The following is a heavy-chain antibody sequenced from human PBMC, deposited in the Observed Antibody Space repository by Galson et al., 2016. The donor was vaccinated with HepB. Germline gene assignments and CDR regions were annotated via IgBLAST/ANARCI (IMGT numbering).Heavy chain of an antibody. Sequence: PALVKPTQTLTLTCTFSGFSLTTSGVGVGWNRQPPGKALEWLTLIYWDDDQLYNPSLKTRLTITKDTSKNQVVLRMTNIDPVDTSTYYCAHVTDNGGQFDPWVQGTLGTVSS. CDR2: IYWDDDQ. V-gene: IGHV2-5*02. CDR3: AHVTDNGGQFDP. J-gene: IGHJ5*02. CDR1: GFSLTTSGVG. D-gene: IGHD1-1*01.